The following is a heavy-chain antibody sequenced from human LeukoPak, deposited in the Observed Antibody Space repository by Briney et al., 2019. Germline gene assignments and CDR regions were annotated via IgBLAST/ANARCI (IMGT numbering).Heavy chain of an antibody. CDR1: GYTXTSYY. Sequence: ASVKVSCKASGYTXTSYYIHWVRQAPGQGLEWMGIINPSGGNTNYARKFQGRVTMTRDTSTSTVYMELSNLRSEDTAMYYCAREEDGGYFDYWGQGTVVTVSS. D-gene: IGHD2-15*01. V-gene: IGHV1-46*01. CDR2: INPSGGNT. J-gene: IGHJ4*02. CDR3: AREEDGGYFDY.